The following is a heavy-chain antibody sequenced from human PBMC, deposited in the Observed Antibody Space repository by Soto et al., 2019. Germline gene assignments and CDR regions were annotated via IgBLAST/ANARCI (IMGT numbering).Heavy chain of an antibody. Sequence: ASVKVSCKASGGTFSSYTISWVRQAPGQGLEWMGRIIPNLGIVNYAQKFQGRVTITADTSTGTAYMELSSLTSEDTAVYYCATSERYCSSSTCYNWFDPWGQGTLVTVSS. J-gene: IGHJ5*02. CDR2: IIPNLGIV. CDR3: ATSERYCSSSTCYNWFDP. V-gene: IGHV1-69*02. D-gene: IGHD2-2*01. CDR1: GGTFSSYT.